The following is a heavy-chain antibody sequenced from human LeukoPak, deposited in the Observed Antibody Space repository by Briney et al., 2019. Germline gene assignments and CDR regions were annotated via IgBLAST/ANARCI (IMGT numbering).Heavy chain of an antibody. CDR3: SRENGAFSPFGY. J-gene: IGHJ4*02. D-gene: IGHD2-8*01. Sequence: SETLSLTCGVSGGSITSTNWWSWVRQPPGQGLEWIGEVSLSGLTNYNPSLSSRIIMALDTSKNHLSLHLTSVTAADTAVYYCSRENGAFSPFGYWGQGYLVTV. V-gene: IGHV4-4*02. CDR2: VSLSGLT. CDR1: GGSITSTNW.